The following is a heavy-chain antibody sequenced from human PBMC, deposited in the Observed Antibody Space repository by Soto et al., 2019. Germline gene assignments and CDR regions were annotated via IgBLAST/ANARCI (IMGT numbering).Heavy chain of an antibody. CDR1: GFTFSSYG. D-gene: IGHD6-19*01. CDR2: ISYDGSNK. V-gene: IGHV3-30*18. Sequence: PGGSLRLSCAASGFTFSSYGMHWVRQAPGKGLEWVAVISYDGSNKYYADSVKGRFTISRDNSKNTLYLQMNSLRAEDTAVYYCAKGGTAMVGYSSGHQYYFDYWGQGTLVTVSS. CDR3: AKGGTAMVGYSSGHQYYFDY. J-gene: IGHJ4*02.